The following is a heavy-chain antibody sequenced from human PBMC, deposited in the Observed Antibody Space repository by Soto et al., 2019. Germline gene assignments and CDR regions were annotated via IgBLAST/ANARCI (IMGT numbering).Heavy chain of an antibody. D-gene: IGHD6-6*01. Sequence: ASVKVSCKASGYTFTSYGISWVRQAPGQGLEWMGWISAYNGNTNYAQKLQGRVTMTTDTSTSTAYMGLRSLRSDDTAVYYCARDDIAALPGVYYYGMDVWGQGTTVTVSS. V-gene: IGHV1-18*01. CDR3: ARDDIAALPGVYYYGMDV. CDR1: GYTFTSYG. CDR2: ISAYNGNT. J-gene: IGHJ6*02.